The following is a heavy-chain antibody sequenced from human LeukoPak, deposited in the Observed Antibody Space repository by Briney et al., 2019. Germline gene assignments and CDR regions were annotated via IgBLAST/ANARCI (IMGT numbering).Heavy chain of an antibody. Sequence: PSETLSLTCTVSGGSISSSSYYWGWIRQPPGKGLEWIGSIYYSGSTYYNPSLKSRVTISVDTSKNQFSLKLSSVTAADTAVYYCASSSYDYVWGTEGSFDYWGQGTLVTVSS. D-gene: IGHD3-16*01. CDR3: ASSSYDYVWGTEGSFDY. J-gene: IGHJ4*02. CDR2: IYYSGST. V-gene: IGHV4-39*07. CDR1: GGSISSSSYY.